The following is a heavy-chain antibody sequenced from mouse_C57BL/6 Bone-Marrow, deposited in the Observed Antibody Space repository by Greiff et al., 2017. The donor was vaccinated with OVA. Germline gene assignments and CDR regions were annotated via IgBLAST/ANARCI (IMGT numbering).Heavy chain of an antibody. CDR3: ASPYYYGIFDY. D-gene: IGHD1-1*01. CDR2: IYPGDGDT. J-gene: IGHJ2*01. CDR1: GYAFSSSW. V-gene: IGHV1-82*01. Sequence: VQLQQSGPELVKPGASVKISCKASGYAFSSSWMNWVKQRPGKGLEWIGRIYPGDGDTNYTGKFKGKATLTADKSYSTAYMQLSSLKSEDSAVYFCASPYYYGIFDYWGQGTTLTVSS.